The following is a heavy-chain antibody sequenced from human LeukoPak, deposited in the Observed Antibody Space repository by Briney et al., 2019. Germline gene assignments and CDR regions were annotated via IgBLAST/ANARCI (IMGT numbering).Heavy chain of an antibody. D-gene: IGHD2-15*01. V-gene: IGHV1-69*13. CDR1: GYTFTRYG. J-gene: IGHJ3*02. CDR3: ARPRYCSGGSCDDAFDI. CDR2: IIPIFGTA. Sequence: SVKVSCKASGYTFTRYGISWVRQAPGQGLEWMGGIIPIFGTANYAQKFQGRVTITADESTGTAYMELSSLRSEDTAVYYCARPRYCSGGSCDDAFDIWGQGTMVTVSS.